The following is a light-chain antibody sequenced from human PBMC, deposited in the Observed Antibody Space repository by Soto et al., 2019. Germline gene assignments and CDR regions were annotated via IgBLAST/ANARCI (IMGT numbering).Light chain of an antibody. Sequence: DIQMTQSPSSLSASVGDRVTITCRASQGISNYLAWYQQKPGKVPKLLIYAASTLQTGVPSRFSGSGSGTDFTLTISSLQPEDVAAYYCQKYNRSLFTFGPGTKVDIK. CDR3: QKYNRSLFT. V-gene: IGKV1-27*01. CDR2: AAS. J-gene: IGKJ3*01. CDR1: QGISNY.